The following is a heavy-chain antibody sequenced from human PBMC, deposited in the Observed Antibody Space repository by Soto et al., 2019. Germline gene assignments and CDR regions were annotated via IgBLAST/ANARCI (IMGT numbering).Heavy chain of an antibody. D-gene: IGHD2-2*01. CDR3: AKAHAVPAATASFDY. V-gene: IGHV3-30*18. CDR2: ISYDGSNK. CDR1: GFTFSSYG. Sequence: QVQLVESGGGVVQPGRSLRLSCAASGFTFSSYGMYWVRQAPGKGLEWVAVISYDGSNKYYADSVKGRFSISRDNSKNTLYLQMYSLRAEYTALYYCAKAHAVPAATASFDYWGQGTVVTVSS. J-gene: IGHJ4*02.